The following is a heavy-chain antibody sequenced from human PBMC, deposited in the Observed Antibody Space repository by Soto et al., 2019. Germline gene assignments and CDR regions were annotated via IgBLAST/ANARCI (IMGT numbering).Heavy chain of an antibody. Sequence: QVQLVQSGGEVKRPRASVKVSCKTSGYTFSNYGITWVRQAPGQPLEWLGWISLYSDGTNYAQKFQGRVSMTTDTSTPTAYMELRSLRSDDTAVYYCARVVPGAEAWFGPWGQGTLVTVSS. D-gene: IGHD2-2*01. CDR2: ISLYSDGT. CDR3: ARVVPGAEAWFGP. V-gene: IGHV1-18*01. CDR1: GYTFSNYG. J-gene: IGHJ5*02.